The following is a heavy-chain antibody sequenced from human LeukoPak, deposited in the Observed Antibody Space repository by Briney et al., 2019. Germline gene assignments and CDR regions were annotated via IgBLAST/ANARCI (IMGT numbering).Heavy chain of an antibody. CDR3: AREGKDIVVVPAAPAYSWFDP. V-gene: IGHV1-46*01. CDR2: INPSGGST. D-gene: IGHD2-2*01. Sequence: GASVKVSCKASGYTFTSYYMHWVRQAPGQGLEWMGIINPSGGSTSYAQKFQGRVTMTRDTSTSTVYMELSSLRSEDTAVYYCAREGKDIVVVPAAPAYSWFDPWGQGTLVTVSS. CDR1: GYTFTSYY. J-gene: IGHJ5*02.